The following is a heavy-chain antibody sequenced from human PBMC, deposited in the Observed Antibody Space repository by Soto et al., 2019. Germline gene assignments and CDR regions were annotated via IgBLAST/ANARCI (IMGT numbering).Heavy chain of an antibody. Sequence: SETLSLTCTVSGGSISSSSYYWGWIRQPPGKGLEWIGSIYYSGSTYYNPSLKSRVTISVDTSKNQFSLKLSSVTAADTAVYYCASQSGNDYIWGSYDRLYNWFDPWGQGTLVTVSS. D-gene: IGHD3-16*01. CDR2: IYYSGST. J-gene: IGHJ5*02. CDR1: GGSISSSSYY. CDR3: ASQSGNDYIWGSYDRLYNWFDP. V-gene: IGHV4-39*01.